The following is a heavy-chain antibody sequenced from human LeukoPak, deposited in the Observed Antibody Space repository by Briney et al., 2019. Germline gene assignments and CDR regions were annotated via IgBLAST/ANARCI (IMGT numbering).Heavy chain of an antibody. CDR1: GYTFTSYG. J-gene: IGHJ6*02. V-gene: IGHV1-18*01. CDR3: ARGSYDSSCWDLYYYGMDV. D-gene: IGHD6-19*01. CDR2: ISAYNGNT. Sequence: GASVKVSCKASGYTFTSYGISWVRQAPGQGLEWMGWISAYNGNTNYAQKLQGRVTMTTDTSTSTAYMELRSLRSDDTAVYYCARGSYDSSCWDLYYYGMDVWGQGTTVTVSS.